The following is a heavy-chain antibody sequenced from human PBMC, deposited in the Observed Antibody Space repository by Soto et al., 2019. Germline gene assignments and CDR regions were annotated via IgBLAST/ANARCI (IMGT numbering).Heavy chain of an antibody. CDR1: GYDFATYW. Sequence: GESLKISCKGSGYDFATYWIGWVRQMPGKGLEWMGIIYPGDSDTKYSPSFQGQVTISVDKSISTAYLQWRSLKASDTAMYYCARNRYNSGPTDNDMDVWGQGTTVTVSS. D-gene: IGHD6-19*01. CDR2: IYPGDSDT. J-gene: IGHJ6*02. CDR3: ARNRYNSGPTDNDMDV. V-gene: IGHV5-51*01.